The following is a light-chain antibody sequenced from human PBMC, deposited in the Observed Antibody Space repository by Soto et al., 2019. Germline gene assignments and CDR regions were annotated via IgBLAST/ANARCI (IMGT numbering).Light chain of an antibody. J-gene: IGKJ1*01. CDR3: QQYGSSRT. CDR2: GAY. Sequence: EIVLTQSPGTLSLSPGERATLSCRASQSVSSSYLAWYQQKPGQAPRLLIYGAYSRATGIPDRFSGSGSGTAFTLTISRLEPEDFAVYYCQQYGSSRTFGQGTKVEIK. CDR1: QSVSSSY. V-gene: IGKV3-20*01.